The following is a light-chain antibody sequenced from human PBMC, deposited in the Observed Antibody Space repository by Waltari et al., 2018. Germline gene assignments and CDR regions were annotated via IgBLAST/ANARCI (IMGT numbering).Light chain of an antibody. Sequence: DIVMTQSPDSLAVSLGERVTINCNSSQSLLYSSNNKNYLAWYQQKPGQAPKLLIYWASTRESGVPNRFSGSGSGTDFTLTISGLQAEDVAVYYCQQHYSSLTFGGGTKVEIK. J-gene: IGKJ4*01. CDR1: QSLLYSSNNKNY. CDR2: WAS. CDR3: QQHYSSLT. V-gene: IGKV4-1*01.